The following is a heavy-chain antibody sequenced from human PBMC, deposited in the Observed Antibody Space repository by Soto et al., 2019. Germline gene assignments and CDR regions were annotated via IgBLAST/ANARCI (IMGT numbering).Heavy chain of an antibody. Sequence: QVQLVQSGAEVKKPGSSVKVSCKASGGTFSSYAISWVRQAPGQGLEWMGGIIPIFGTANYAQKFQGRVTITVDESTSTAYMELSSLRSEDMAVYYCARDCNDYSNMGYFDYWGQVTLVTVSS. CDR2: IIPIFGTA. CDR1: GGTFSSYA. V-gene: IGHV1-69*01. D-gene: IGHD4-4*01. J-gene: IGHJ4*02. CDR3: ARDCNDYSNMGYFDY.